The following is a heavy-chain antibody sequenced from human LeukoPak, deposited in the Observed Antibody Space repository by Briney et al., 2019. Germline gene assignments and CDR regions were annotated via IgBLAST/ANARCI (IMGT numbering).Heavy chain of an antibody. CDR1: GDSTSSGGYC. Sequence: SETLSLACTLSGDSTSSGGYCWNWFRQHPGKGLEWIGYIYSSGNTFYNPSLKSRVIISVDTSKNQFSLKLSSVTAADTALYYCAGSEAPITPPPYGMGVWGQGTKVTVSS. J-gene: IGHJ6*02. V-gene: IGHV4-31*03. CDR3: AGSEAPITPPPYGMGV. CDR2: IYSSGNT.